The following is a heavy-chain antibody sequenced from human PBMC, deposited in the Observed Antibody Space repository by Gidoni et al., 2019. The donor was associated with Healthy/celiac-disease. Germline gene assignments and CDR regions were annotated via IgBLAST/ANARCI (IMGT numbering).Heavy chain of an antibody. CDR2: SSRSSSYI. CDR3: AREEGDEDPRAFDI. CDR1: GFTFRSDS. V-gene: IGHV3-21*01. D-gene: IGHD3-10*01. Sequence: DVHLLESGGGLVKPGWSLILSCAASGFTFRSDSMNWVRQAPGKGLEWVASSSRSSSYIYYADSVKGRFTISRDNAKNSLYLQMNRLRAEDTDVYYCAREEGDEDPRAFDIWGQGKMVTVSS. J-gene: IGHJ3*02.